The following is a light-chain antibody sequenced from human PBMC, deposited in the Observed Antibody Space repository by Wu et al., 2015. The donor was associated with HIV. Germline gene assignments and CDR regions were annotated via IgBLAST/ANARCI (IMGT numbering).Light chain of an antibody. CDR2: GAS. Sequence: EIVLTQSPGTLSLSPGERATLSCRASQSVSSSYLVWYQQKPGQAPRLLIYGASSRATGIPDRFSGSGSGTDFSLTISRLXPEDVAVYYCQQYGSSPLWTFGQGTKVEIK. J-gene: IGKJ1*01. CDR3: QQYGSSPLWT. CDR1: QSVSSSY. V-gene: IGKV3-20*01.